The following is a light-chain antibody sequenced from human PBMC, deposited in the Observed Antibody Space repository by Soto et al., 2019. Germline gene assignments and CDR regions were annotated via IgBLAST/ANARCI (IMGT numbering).Light chain of an antibody. CDR2: KAS. CDR3: QQYNSWWT. Sequence: DIQMTQSPSTPSASVGDRVTITCRASQSISSWLAWYQQKPGKAPKLLIYKASSLESGVPSRFSGSGSGTEFTLTISSLQPDDFATYYCQQYNSWWTFGQGTKV. CDR1: QSISSW. J-gene: IGKJ1*01. V-gene: IGKV1-5*03.